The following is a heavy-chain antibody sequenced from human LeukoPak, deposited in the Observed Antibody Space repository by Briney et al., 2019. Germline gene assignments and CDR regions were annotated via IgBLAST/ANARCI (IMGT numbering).Heavy chain of an antibody. CDR1: DDSISDYY. J-gene: IGHJ4*02. Sequence: SETLSLTCTVSDDSISDYYRGWIRQPPGKGLEWIGYFHNSGTSTYNPSLKSRVTISADTSKNQFSLKLNSLTSADTAVYYCTRGAGWLIDYWGQGILVTVSS. CDR2: FHNSGTS. V-gene: IGHV4-59*01. CDR3: TRGAGWLIDY. D-gene: IGHD3-16*01.